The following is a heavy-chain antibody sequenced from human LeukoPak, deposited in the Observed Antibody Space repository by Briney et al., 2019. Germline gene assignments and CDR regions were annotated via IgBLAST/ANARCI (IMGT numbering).Heavy chain of an antibody. CDR1: GFTFSSYS. D-gene: IGHD6-19*01. V-gene: IGHV3-21*01. CDR3: ARTVAAVAGPFDY. CDR2: ISSSSSYI. J-gene: IGHJ4*02. Sequence: GRSLRPSCAASGFTFSSYSMNWVRQAPGKGLEWVSSISSSSSYIYYADSVKGRFSIARDNAENSLYLQKNSLRAEDTAVYYCARTVAAVAGPFDYWGQGTLVTVSS.